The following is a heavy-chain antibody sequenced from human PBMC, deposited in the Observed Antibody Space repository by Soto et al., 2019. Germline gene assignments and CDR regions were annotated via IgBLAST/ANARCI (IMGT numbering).Heavy chain of an antibody. CDR2: IYHSGST. V-gene: IGHV4-59*12. CDR3: ARDKRGYRYGDYFCD. CDR1: GGSISSYY. J-gene: IGHJ4*02. D-gene: IGHD5-18*01. Sequence: PSETLSLTCTVSGGSISSYYWSWIRQPPGKGLEWIGEIYHSGSTNYNPSLKSRVTISVDKSKNQFSLKLSSVTAADTAVYYCARDKRGYRYGDYFCDWGQGTPVTVAS.